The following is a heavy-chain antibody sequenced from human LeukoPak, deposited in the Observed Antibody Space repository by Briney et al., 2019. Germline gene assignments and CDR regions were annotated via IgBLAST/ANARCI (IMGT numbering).Heavy chain of an antibody. Sequence: ASVKVSCKASGYTFTSYGISWVRQAPGQGLEWMGWISAYNGNTNYAQKLQGRVTMTTDTSTSTAYMELRSLRSDDTAVYYCARAPPRVYYYDSSAGLYAFDIWGQGTMVTVSS. CDR1: GYTFTSYG. CDR2: ISAYNGNT. V-gene: IGHV1-18*01. J-gene: IGHJ3*02. D-gene: IGHD3-22*01. CDR3: ARAPPRVYYYDSSAGLYAFDI.